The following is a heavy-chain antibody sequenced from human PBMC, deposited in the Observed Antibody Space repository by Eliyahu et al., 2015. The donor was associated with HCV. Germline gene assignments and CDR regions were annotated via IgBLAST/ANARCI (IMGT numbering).Heavy chain of an antibody. CDR1: RFTFSNYA. CDR2: ISGSGANT. V-gene: IGHV3-23*01. D-gene: IGHD7-27*01. J-gene: IGHJ4*02. Sequence: EEQLLESGGGLVQPGGSLRLSCAASRFTFSNYAMTWVRQAPGKGLEWVSSISGSGANTYYADSVKGRFTISRDNSKNTLYLQMNSLRAEDTAVYYCATVASGVLGDYWGQGTLVTVSS. CDR3: ATVASGVLGDY.